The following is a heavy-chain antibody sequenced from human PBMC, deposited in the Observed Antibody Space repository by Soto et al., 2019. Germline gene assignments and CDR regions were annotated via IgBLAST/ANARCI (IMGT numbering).Heavy chain of an antibody. V-gene: IGHV3-11*01. D-gene: IGHD3-22*01. Sequence: GGSLRLSCAASGFNFSDFYISWIRQAPGKGLEWVSFISATGETTYYAESVKGRFTISRDNAQKSLDLQMNSLRDEDTAVYYCAKDLRYDLSGYFDSWGQGILVTVSS. CDR2: ISATGETT. J-gene: IGHJ4*02. CDR1: GFNFSDFY. CDR3: AKDLRYDLSGYFDS.